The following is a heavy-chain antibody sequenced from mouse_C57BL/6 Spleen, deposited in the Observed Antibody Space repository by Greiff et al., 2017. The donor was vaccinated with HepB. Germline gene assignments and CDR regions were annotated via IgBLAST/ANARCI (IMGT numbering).Heavy chain of an antibody. CDR3: AGYYYGY. CDR2: IDPSDSYT. D-gene: IGHD1-1*01. V-gene: IGHV1-50*01. Sequence: VQLQQPGAELVKPGASVKLSCKASGYTFTSYWMQWVKQRPGQGLEWIGEIDPSDSYTNYNQKFKGKATLTVDTSSSTAYMQLSSLTSEDSAVYYCAGYYYGYWGQGTTLTVSS. CDR1: GYTFTSYW. J-gene: IGHJ2*01.